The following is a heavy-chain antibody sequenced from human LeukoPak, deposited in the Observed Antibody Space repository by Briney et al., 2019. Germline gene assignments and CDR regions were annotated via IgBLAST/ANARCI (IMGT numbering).Heavy chain of an antibody. V-gene: IGHV4-31*03. Sequence: TLSLTCTVSGGSISSGGYYWSWIRQHPGKGLEWIGYIYYSGSTYYNPSLKSRVTISVDTSKNQFSLKLSSVTAADTAVYYCARSLGKKYSRSWYYFDYWGQGTLVTVSS. D-gene: IGHD6-13*01. CDR3: ARSLGKKYSRSWYYFDY. CDR1: GGSISSGGYY. CDR2: IYYSGST. J-gene: IGHJ4*02.